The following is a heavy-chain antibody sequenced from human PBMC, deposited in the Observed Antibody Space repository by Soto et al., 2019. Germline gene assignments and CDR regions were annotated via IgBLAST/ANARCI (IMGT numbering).Heavy chain of an antibody. CDR2: IYHSGST. CDR3: ARDGEQLVPIYYFDY. CDR1: GYSISSGYY. D-gene: IGHD6-6*01. Sequence: SETLSLTCTVSGYSISSGYYWGWIRQPPGKGLEWIGSIYHSGSTYYNPSLKSRVTISVDKTKNQFSLKLSSVTAADTAVYYCARDGEQLVPIYYFDYWGQGTLVTVSS. J-gene: IGHJ4*02. V-gene: IGHV4-38-2*02.